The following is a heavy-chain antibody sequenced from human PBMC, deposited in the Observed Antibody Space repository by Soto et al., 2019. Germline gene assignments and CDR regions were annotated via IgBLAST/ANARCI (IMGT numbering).Heavy chain of an antibody. CDR2: IYPSDSQT. V-gene: IGHV5-51*01. Sequence: PRESLKISCNGSGYSFSSWWIAWVLQMPGKGLEYMGIIYPSDSQTRYSPSFQGQVTISADKSISTAYLQWSSLKASDTAIYYCARHGFYGDYSSNYFDPWGQGTLVTVSS. CDR1: GYSFSSWW. J-gene: IGHJ5*02. CDR3: ARHGFYGDYSSNYFDP. D-gene: IGHD4-17*01.